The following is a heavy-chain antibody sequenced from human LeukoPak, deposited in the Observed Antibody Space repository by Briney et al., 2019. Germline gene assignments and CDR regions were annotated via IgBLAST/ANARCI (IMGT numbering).Heavy chain of an antibody. CDR2: IGRGGGGI. CDR1: GFTFSTHI. J-gene: IGHJ4*02. V-gene: IGHV3-23*01. D-gene: IGHD7-27*01. Sequence: GGSLRLSCVASGFTFSTHIMYWVRLAPGKGLEWVSIIGRGGGGIHYTDSVRGRFTISRDDSKNTLYLQMNSLRAEDTALYYCAHDPNWEMDYWGQGVLVTVSS. CDR3: AHDPNWEMDY.